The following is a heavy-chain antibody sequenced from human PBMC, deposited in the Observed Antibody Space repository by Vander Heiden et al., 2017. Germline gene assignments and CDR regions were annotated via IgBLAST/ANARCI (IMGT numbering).Heavy chain of an antibody. CDR3: ARGGKTTARDSSGYSPDY. V-gene: IGHV1-8*01. D-gene: IGHD3-22*01. Sequence: QVQLVQSGAEVKKPGASVKVSCKASGYTFPSYDINWVRQATGQGLEWMGWMNPNSGNTGYAQKFQGRVTMTRNTSISTAYMELSSLRSEDTAVYYCARGGKTTARDSSGYSPDYWGQGTLVIVSS. CDR2: MNPNSGNT. J-gene: IGHJ4*02. CDR1: GYTFPSYD.